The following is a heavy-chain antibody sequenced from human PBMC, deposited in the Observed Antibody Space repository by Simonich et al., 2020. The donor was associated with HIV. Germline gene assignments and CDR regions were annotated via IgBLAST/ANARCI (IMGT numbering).Heavy chain of an antibody. CDR2: INSEGRST. CDR3: ARSGGSSSDAFDI. D-gene: IGHD6-6*01. CDR1: VFTFSSYW. V-gene: IGHV3-74*02. J-gene: IGHJ3*02. Sequence: EVQLVESGGGLVQPGGSLRLSCAASVFTFSSYWMHWVRQAPGKGGVLCSRINSEGRSTSYADSVKCRFTISRDNAKNTLYLQMNSLRAEDTAVYYCARSGGSSSDAFDIWGQGTMVTVSS.